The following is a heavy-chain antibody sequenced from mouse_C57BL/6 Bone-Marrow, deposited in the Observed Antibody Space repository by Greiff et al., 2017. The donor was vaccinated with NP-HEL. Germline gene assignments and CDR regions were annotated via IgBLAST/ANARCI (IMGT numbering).Heavy chain of an antibody. CDR3: ARDGKSAY. CDR2: ISYDGSN. Sequence: EVKLQESGPGLVKPSQSLSLTCSVTGYSITSGYYWNWIRQFPGNKLEWMGYISYDGSNNYNPSLKNRISITRDTSKNQFFLKLNSVTTEDTATYYCARDGKSAYWGQGTLVTVSA. D-gene: IGHD2-1*01. J-gene: IGHJ3*01. V-gene: IGHV3-6*01. CDR1: GYSITSGYY.